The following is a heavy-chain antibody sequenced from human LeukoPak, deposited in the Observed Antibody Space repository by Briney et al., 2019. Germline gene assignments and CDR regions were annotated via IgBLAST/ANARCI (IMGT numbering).Heavy chain of an antibody. CDR3: SKDSFPGAK. Sequence: GGSLRLSCAASGFTFSNFAMSWVRQAPGKGLEWLSNLSGNGGGTSYADSVKGRFTISRDNSKNTLYLQMNSLKAEDTAVYYCSKDSFPGAKWGQGTLVTVSS. V-gene: IGHV3-23*01. D-gene: IGHD2/OR15-2a*01. CDR2: LSGNGGGT. J-gene: IGHJ4*02. CDR1: GFTFSNFA.